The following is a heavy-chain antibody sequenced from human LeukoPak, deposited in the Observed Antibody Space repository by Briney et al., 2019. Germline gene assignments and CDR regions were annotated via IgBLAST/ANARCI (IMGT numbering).Heavy chain of an antibody. V-gene: IGHV3-23*01. CDR1: GFTFNTFA. D-gene: IGHD3-22*01. Sequence: GGSLRLSCAASGFTFNTFAMNWVRQAPGKGLEWVSSISGNGASTYYADSVKGRFTISRDNSKNTLYLQMNSLRAEDTAVYYCAKIVTMIPYGYFDYWGQGTLVTVSS. CDR3: AKIVTMIPYGYFDY. J-gene: IGHJ4*02. CDR2: ISGNGAST.